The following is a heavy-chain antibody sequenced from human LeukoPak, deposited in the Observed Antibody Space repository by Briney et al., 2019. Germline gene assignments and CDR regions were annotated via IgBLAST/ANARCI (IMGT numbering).Heavy chain of an antibody. CDR3: ARHPDSSGYYIGY. D-gene: IGHD3-22*01. V-gene: IGHV4-38-2*01. CDR1: GYSISSGYY. Sequence: SETLSLTCAVSGYSISSGYYWGWIRQPPGKGLEWIGSISHSGSTFYNPSLKSRVTISVDTSKNQFSLKLSSVTAADTAVYYCARHPDSSGYYIGYWGQGTLVTGSS. CDR2: ISHSGST. J-gene: IGHJ4*02.